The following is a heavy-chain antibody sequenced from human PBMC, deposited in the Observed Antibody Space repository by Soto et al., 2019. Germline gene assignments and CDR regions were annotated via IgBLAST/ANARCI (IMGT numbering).Heavy chain of an antibody. CDR1: GGSFKRGSYS. CDR3: ARDFAYFDS. J-gene: IGHJ4*02. Sequence: QVQLQESGPGLVKTSETLSLTCTVSGGSFKRGSYSWSCIRQPPGKGLKWIGYVYQTGRTSYNPSLKSRVSIAMDTSKNQFSLHLASVTAADTAVYFCARDFAYFDSWGQGTRVTVSS. V-gene: IGHV4-61*01. CDR2: VYQTGRT. D-gene: IGHD3-3*01.